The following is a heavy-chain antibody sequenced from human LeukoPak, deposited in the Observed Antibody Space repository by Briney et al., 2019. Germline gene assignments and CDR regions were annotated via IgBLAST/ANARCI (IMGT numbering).Heavy chain of an antibody. Sequence: GASVKVSCKASGYTFTAYHMHWVRQAPGQGLEWMGWINPNSGGTNYAQKFQGRVTMTRDTSISTAYLELSRLRPDDTAVYYCARGVSTYYESSGSFFDYWGQGTLVTVSS. CDR2: INPNSGGT. CDR3: ARGVSTYYESSGSFFDY. J-gene: IGHJ4*02. V-gene: IGHV1-2*02. D-gene: IGHD3-22*01. CDR1: GYTFTAYH.